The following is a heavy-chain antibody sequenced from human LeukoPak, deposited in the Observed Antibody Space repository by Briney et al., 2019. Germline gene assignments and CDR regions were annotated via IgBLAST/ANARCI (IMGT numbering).Heavy chain of an antibody. CDR2: ISSSSSYI. J-gene: IGHJ4*02. Sequence: GGSLRLSCAASGFTFSSYSMNWVREAPRKGLEWVSSISSSSSYIYYADSVKGRFTISRDNAKNSLYLQMNTLRAEDTAVYYCAREDSYGPYYFDYWGQGTLVTVSS. V-gene: IGHV3-21*01. CDR3: AREDSYGPYYFDY. CDR1: GFTFSSYS. D-gene: IGHD5-18*01.